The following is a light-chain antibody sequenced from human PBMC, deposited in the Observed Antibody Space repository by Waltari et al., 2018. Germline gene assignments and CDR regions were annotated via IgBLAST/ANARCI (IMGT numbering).Light chain of an antibody. Sequence: DIVMTQSPDSLAVSLGERATINCKSSQSVLYSPNNKNYLAWYQQKPGQPPRLLIYWASTRESGVPDRFSGRGSGTEFTLTISSLQAEDVAVYYCQQYYGTPPYTFGQGTKLEIK. J-gene: IGKJ2*01. CDR1: QSVLYSPNNKNY. V-gene: IGKV4-1*01. CDR3: QQYYGTPPYT. CDR2: WAS.